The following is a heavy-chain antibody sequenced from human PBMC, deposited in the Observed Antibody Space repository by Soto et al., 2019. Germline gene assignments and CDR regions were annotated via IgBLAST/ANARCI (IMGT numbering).Heavy chain of an antibody. V-gene: IGHV1-8*01. CDR1: GYTFTSYD. CDR2: MKPNSGNT. CDR3: ARGLEWSRSLAP. J-gene: IGHJ5*02. D-gene: IGHD3-3*01. Sequence: QVQLVQSGAEVKKPGASVKVSCKASGYTFTSYDINWVRQATGQGLEWMGWMKPNSGNTGYAQKFQGGVTMTRNTSISTAYMELSSLRSEDTAVYYCARGLEWSRSLAPWGQGTLVTVSS.